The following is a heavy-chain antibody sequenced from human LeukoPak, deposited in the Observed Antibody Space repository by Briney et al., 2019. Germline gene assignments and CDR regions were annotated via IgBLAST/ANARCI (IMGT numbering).Heavy chain of an antibody. D-gene: IGHD3-22*01. Sequence: GGSLRLSCAASGFTFSSFGMSWVRQSPGKGLEWVSGLSTSGSYMYYADSVKGRFTISRDNSKNAVYLQMNSLRAEDTAVYYCARAYVYDSSDQGSNWHFDLWGRGTLVTVSS. J-gene: IGHJ2*01. V-gene: IGHV3-21*01. CDR1: GFTFSSFG. CDR3: ARAYVYDSSDQGSNWHFDL. CDR2: LSTSGSYM.